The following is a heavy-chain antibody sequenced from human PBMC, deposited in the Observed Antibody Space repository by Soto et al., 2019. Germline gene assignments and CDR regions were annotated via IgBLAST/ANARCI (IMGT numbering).Heavy chain of an antibody. D-gene: IGHD3-3*01. CDR1: GFTFDSYA. Sequence: EVQLLESGGGLVQLGGSLRLSCATDGFTFDSYAMHWVRQAPGKGLEWVSSLSGSGYQTYYADSVKGRLTISRDRSKNTVYLQMNSLRAEDTAVYFCAKDRLTVFGVVVTFEDWGRGTLVTVAS. J-gene: IGHJ4*02. CDR3: AKDRLTVFGVVVTFED. CDR2: LSGSGYQT. V-gene: IGHV3-23*01.